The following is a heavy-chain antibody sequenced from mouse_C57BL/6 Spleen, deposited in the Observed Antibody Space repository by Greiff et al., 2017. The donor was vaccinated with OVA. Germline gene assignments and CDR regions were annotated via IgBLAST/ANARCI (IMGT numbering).Heavy chain of an antibody. V-gene: IGHV1-53*01. CDR1: GYTFTSYW. Sequence: QVQLQQSGTELVKPGASVKLSCKASGYTFTSYWMHWVKQRPGQGLEWIGNINPSNGGTNYNEKFKSKATLTVDKSSSTAYMQLSSLTSEDSAVYYCARSHYDYDWYFDVWGTGTTVTVSS. D-gene: IGHD2-4*01. J-gene: IGHJ1*03. CDR3: ARSHYDYDWYFDV. CDR2: INPSNGGT.